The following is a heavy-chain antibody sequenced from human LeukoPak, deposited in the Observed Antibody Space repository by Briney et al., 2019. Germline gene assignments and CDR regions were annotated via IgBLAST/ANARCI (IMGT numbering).Heavy chain of an antibody. V-gene: IGHV1-69*13. D-gene: IGHD2-2*01. Sequence: ASVKVSCKASGGTFSSYAISWVRQAPGQGLEWMGGIIPIFGTANYAQKFQGRVTITADESTSTAYMELSSLRSEDTAVYYCARGHCSSTSCYYMDVWGKGTTVTISS. J-gene: IGHJ6*03. CDR1: GGTFSSYA. CDR2: IIPIFGTA. CDR3: ARGHCSSTSCYYMDV.